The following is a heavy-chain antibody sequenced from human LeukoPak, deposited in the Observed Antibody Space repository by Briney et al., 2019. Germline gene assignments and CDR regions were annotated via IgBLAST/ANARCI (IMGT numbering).Heavy chain of an antibody. Sequence: PGRSLRLSCAASRFSFFSYGMHWVRQAPGKGLEWVAVISYDGSNKYYADSVKGRFTISRDNSKNTLYLQMNSLTFEDTAVYYCAKDSRGYYSYMDVWGKGTTVTVSS. CDR2: ISYDGSNK. CDR3: AKDSRGYYSYMDV. CDR1: RFSFFSYG. J-gene: IGHJ6*03. D-gene: IGHD3-10*01. V-gene: IGHV3-30*18.